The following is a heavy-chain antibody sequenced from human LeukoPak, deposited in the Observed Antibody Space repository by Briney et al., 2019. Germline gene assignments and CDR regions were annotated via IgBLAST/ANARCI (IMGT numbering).Heavy chain of an antibody. CDR1: GPSIRSRDYY. J-gene: IGHJ3*02. CDR3: ARDCSGGSCYGAFDI. CDR2: IYDSGST. D-gene: IGHD2-15*01. V-gene: IGHV4-30-4*02. Sequence: EASDPLSLLCTLSGPSIRSRDYYWSWSRQPPGNGLEWIEYIYDSGSTYYNPSLKSRITISVDTSENRFSLKLSSVTATETAVYYCARDCSGGSCYGAFDIWGQGTMVPVSS.